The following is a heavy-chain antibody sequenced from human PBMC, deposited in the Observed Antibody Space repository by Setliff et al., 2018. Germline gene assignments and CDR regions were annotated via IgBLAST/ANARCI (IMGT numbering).Heavy chain of an antibody. V-gene: IGHV1-18*01. D-gene: IGHD2-8*01. CDR1: GYTLSNST. CDR2: ISAYNGKT. CDR3: LRLVRYCTKIACQATSGDEV. Sequence: ASVKVSCKASGYTLSNSTLSWVRQAPGQGLEWMGWISAYNGKTYFAQKFQDRITLTTDTSTNTGYLELRGLRSDDTAVYYCLRLVRYCTKIACQATSGDEVWGLGTLVTVS. J-gene: IGHJ4*02.